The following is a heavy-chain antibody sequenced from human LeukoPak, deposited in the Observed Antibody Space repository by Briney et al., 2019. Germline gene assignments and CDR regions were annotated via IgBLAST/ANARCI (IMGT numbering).Heavy chain of an antibody. CDR2: INPNSGGT. Sequence: GASVKVSCKASGYTFTGYYMHWVRQAPGQGLEWMGWINPNSGGTNYAQKFQGRVTMTRDTSISTAYMELSRLRSDDTAVYYCARASTVAVPAAIVFDYSGQGTLVTVSS. J-gene: IGHJ4*02. CDR1: GYTFTGYY. V-gene: IGHV1-2*02. CDR3: ARASTVAVPAAIVFDY. D-gene: IGHD2-2*01.